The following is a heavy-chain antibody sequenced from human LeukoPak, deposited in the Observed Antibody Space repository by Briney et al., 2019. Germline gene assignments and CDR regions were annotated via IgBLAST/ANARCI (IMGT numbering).Heavy chain of an antibody. CDR2: IYTSGSS. CDR1: GGSISSYY. CDR3: AREIRITMVRGVNKFDP. D-gene: IGHD3-10*01. V-gene: IGHV4-4*07. Sequence: SETLSLTCTVSGGSISSYYWSWIRQPAGKGLEGCGRIYTSGSSHYNPSLNSRVTMSVDPSRNKFSLKLSSVTAADPAVYCVAREIRITMVRGVNKFDPWGQGTLVTVSS. J-gene: IGHJ5*02.